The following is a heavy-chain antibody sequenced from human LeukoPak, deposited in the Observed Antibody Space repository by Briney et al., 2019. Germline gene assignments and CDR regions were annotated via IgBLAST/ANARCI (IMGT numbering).Heavy chain of an antibody. CDR3: ARDGTVGATKSFDY. V-gene: IGHV1-18*01. Sequence: ASVTVSFTASGYTFTSYGISWVRQAPGQGLEWMGWISAYNGNTNYAQKLQGRVTMTTDTSTSTAYMELRSLRSDDTAVYYCARDGTVGATKSFDYWGQGTLVTVSS. D-gene: IGHD1-26*01. CDR2: ISAYNGNT. J-gene: IGHJ4*02. CDR1: GYTFTSYG.